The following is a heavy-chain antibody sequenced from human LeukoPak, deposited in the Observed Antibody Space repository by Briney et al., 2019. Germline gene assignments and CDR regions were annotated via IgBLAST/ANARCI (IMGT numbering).Heavy chain of an antibody. Sequence: ASVKVSCKASGYTFTGYYMHWVRQAPGQWLEWMGWINPNSGGTNYAQKFQGRVTMTRDTSISTAYMELSSLRSEDTAVYYCARMLDYYDSSGLTYWGQGTLVTVSS. CDR1: GYTFTGYY. V-gene: IGHV1-2*02. CDR2: INPNSGGT. CDR3: ARMLDYYDSSGLTY. D-gene: IGHD3-22*01. J-gene: IGHJ4*02.